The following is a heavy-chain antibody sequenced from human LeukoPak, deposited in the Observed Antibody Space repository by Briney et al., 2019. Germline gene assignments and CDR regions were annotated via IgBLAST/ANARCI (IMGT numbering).Heavy chain of an antibody. Sequence: PSETLSLTCTVSGGSISSSSYYWGWIRQPPGKGLEWIGSIYYSGSTYYNPSLKSRVTISVDTSKNQFSLELSSVTATDTAVYFCATNRAGTYDRPFEIWGQGTMVTVSS. CDR1: GGSISSSSYY. V-gene: IGHV4-39*01. CDR3: ATNRAGTYDRPFEI. D-gene: IGHD1-26*01. CDR2: IYYSGST. J-gene: IGHJ3*02.